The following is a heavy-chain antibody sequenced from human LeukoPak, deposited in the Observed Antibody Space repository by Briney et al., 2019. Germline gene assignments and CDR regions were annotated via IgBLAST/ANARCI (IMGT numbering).Heavy chain of an antibody. CDR1: GGSMTTHH. J-gene: IGHJ4*02. V-gene: IGHV4-59*11. D-gene: IGHD5-18*01. Sequence: KPSETLSLTCTVSGGSMTTHHWNWIRQTPGKGLEWIGYVFDSGHTKENPSLKSRVTLSADTSKNQLSLRLSSVTAADTAVYYCTTIKRGNIFGYFDFWGQGILVTVSS. CDR2: VFDSGHT. CDR3: TTIKRGNIFGYFDF.